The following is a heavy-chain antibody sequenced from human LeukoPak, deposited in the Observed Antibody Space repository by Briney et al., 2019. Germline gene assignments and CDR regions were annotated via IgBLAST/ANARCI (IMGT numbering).Heavy chain of an antibody. V-gene: IGHV1-24*01. Sequence: ASVKVSCKVSGYTLTELSMHWVRQAPGKGLEWMGGFDPEDGETIYAQKFQGRVTMTEDTSTDTAYMELSSLRSEDTAVYYCATEYCSSTSCYTTPFDYWGQGTLVTVSS. D-gene: IGHD2-2*02. CDR3: ATEYCSSTSCYTTPFDY. J-gene: IGHJ4*02. CDR1: GYTLTELS. CDR2: FDPEDGET.